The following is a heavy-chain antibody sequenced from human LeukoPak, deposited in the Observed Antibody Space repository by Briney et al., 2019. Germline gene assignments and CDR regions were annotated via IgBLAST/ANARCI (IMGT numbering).Heavy chain of an antibody. V-gene: IGHV3-7*01. CDR2: IKQDGSEK. D-gene: IGHD6-25*01. Sequence: GGSLRLSCAASGFTFSSYAMSWVRQAPGKGLEWVANIKQDGSEKYYVDSVKGRFTISRDNANNSLYLQMNSLRAEDTAVYYCAGGIAAALVWGQGTLVTVSS. J-gene: IGHJ4*02. CDR1: GFTFSSYA. CDR3: AGGIAAALV.